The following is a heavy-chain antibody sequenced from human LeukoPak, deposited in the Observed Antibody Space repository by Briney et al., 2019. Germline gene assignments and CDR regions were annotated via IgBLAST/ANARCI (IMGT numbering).Heavy chain of an antibody. J-gene: IGHJ6*02. CDR3: ARDGSTISGWVFDYYYGMDV. V-gene: IGHV1-18*01. CDR1: GFTFTNYD. D-gene: IGHD6-19*01. CDR2: ISAYNGNT. Sequence: ASVKVSCKATGFTFTNYDINWVRQATGQGLEWMGWISAYNGNTNYAQKLQGRVTMTTDTSTSTAYMELRSLRSDDTAVYYCARDGSTISGWVFDYYYGMDVWGQGTTVTVSS.